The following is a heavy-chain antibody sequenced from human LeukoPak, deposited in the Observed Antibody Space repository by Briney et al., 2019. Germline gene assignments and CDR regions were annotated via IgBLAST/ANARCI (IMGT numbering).Heavy chain of an antibody. D-gene: IGHD3-10*01. CDR1: GGSINNYY. CDR2: IYYSGST. J-gene: IGHJ4*02. CDR3: ARYYYVSGSYYFDY. Sequence: PSETLSLTCTVSGGSINNYYWSWIRQPPGKGLEWIGYIYYSGSTNYNPSLKSRLTISVDTSKNQFSLKLSSVTAADTAVYYCARYYYVSGSYYFDYWGQGTLLTASS. V-gene: IGHV4-59*01.